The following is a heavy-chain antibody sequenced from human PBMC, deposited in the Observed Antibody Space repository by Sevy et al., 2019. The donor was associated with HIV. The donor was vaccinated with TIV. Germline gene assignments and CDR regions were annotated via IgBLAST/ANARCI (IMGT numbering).Heavy chain of an antibody. D-gene: IGHD3-10*01. CDR3: AKDGLRGGSGSFDY. CDR1: GFTFDDYT. J-gene: IGHJ4*02. CDR2: ISWDGGST. Sequence: GGSLRLSCAASGFTFDDYTMHWVRQAPGKGLEWVYLISWDGGSTYYADSVKGRFTFSKDNSKNSLYLQMNSLRTEATALYYCAKDGLRGGSGSFDYWGQGTLVTVSS. V-gene: IGHV3-43*01.